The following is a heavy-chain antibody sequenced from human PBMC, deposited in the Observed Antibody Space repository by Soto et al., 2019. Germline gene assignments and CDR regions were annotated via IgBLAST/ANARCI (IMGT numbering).Heavy chain of an antibody. CDR1: GVTYNTFA. Sequence: QVQLVQSGAEVRKPGSSVKVSCKASGVTYNTFAVSWVRQAPGQGLEWMGGIIPVLDKAFYAQKFQGRVTITADKSTSTAYLEPTSLRSEDPAVYYWVRADKRYVDYWGQGTLGTVSS. D-gene: IGHD6-25*01. V-gene: IGHV1-69*06. CDR3: VRADKRYVDY. J-gene: IGHJ4*02. CDR2: IIPVLDKA.